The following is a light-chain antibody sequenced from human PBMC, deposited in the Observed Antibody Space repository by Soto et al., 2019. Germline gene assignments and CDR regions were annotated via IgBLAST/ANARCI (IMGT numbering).Light chain of an antibody. Sequence: EIVMTQSPATLSVSPGERATLSCRASQSVSSNLAWYQQKPGQAPRLLIYGASTRATGIPARFSGSGSGTEFTLTISSLQSEDFAVYYCQQYNSWPRGTVGQGTKLEIK. J-gene: IGKJ2*02. CDR1: QSVSSN. CDR3: QQYNSWPRGT. CDR2: GAS. V-gene: IGKV3-15*01.